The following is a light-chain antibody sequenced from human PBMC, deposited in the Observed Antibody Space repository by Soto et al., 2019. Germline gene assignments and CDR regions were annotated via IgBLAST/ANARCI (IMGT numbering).Light chain of an antibody. CDR3: QQSYTTPWT. J-gene: IGKJ1*01. Sequence: DIQMTQSPSSLSASVGDRVTITCRASQSISTYLNWYQQKPGKAPKLLIYAASSLQGGVSSRFSGSGSGTDFTLTISCLQPEDFATYYCQQSYTTPWTFGQGTTVEIK. CDR1: QSISTY. V-gene: IGKV1-39*01. CDR2: AAS.